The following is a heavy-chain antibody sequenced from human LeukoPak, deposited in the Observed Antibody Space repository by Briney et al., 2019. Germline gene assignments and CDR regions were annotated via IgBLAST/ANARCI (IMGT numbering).Heavy chain of an antibody. V-gene: IGHV4-34*01. Sequence: SETLSLTCAVCGGSFSGYYWSWIRQPPGKGLEWIGEINHSGSTNYNPSLKSRVTISVDTSKNQFSLKLSSVTAADTAVYYCARYYGSGSFDLIYYFDYWGQGTLVTVSS. CDR3: ARYYGSGSFDLIYYFDY. CDR1: GGSFSGYY. CDR2: INHSGST. J-gene: IGHJ4*02. D-gene: IGHD3-10*01.